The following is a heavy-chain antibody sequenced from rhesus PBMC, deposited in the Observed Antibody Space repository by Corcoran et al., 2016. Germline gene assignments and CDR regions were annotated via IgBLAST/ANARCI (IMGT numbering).Heavy chain of an antibody. J-gene: IGHJ4*01. CDR1: GFSICTYAVG. CDR2: IYWDNDE. D-gene: IGHD1-26*01. CDR3: AHKPYKGWAETYFDY. Sequence: QVTLRESGPALIKPTQTLGLTCTFSGFSICTYAVGVGWISQSPGRALEWLASIYWDNDECYSTSLKNRLSIYKDTSKNQVVLTLTNVDPVDTATYYCAHKPYKGWAETYFDYWGQGVLVTVSS. V-gene: IGHV2-161*01.